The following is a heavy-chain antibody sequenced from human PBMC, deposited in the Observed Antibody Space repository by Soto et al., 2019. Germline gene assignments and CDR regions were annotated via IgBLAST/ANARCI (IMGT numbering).Heavy chain of an antibody. V-gene: IGHV1-18*01. Sequence: QVQVVQSGDEVKKPGASVKVSCKASGYTFTNYGFSWVRQAPGQGLEWMGWISGYNGNTKYAEKFQGRVTMTTDTSTSTANMELRSLRSDDTAVYYCAREGQAPYYFYGMDGWGPGTAVTVSS. CDR1: GYTFTNYG. CDR2: ISGYNGNT. CDR3: AREGQAPYYFYGMDG. J-gene: IGHJ6*02.